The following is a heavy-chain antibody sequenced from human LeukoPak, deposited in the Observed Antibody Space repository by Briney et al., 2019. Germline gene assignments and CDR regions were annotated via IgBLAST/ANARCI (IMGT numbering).Heavy chain of an antibody. V-gene: IGHV5-51*01. Sequence: GGSLKISCEASGYSFSSYYMSWVRQVPGKGLEWVSYIYTGDSDTRYSPSFQGQVTISADKSISTAYLPWSSLKASDTAMYYCARRGLPADGDESWGPGTPVTASS. CDR2: IYTGDSDT. CDR1: GYSFSSYY. CDR3: ARRGLPADGDES. J-gene: IGHJ5*02. D-gene: IGHD6-13*01.